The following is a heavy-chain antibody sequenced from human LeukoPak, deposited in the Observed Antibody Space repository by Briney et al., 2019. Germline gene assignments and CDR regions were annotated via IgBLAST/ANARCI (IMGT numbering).Heavy chain of an antibody. CDR3: ARGSAPRYYGYTPFDY. CDR2: ISYDGSNK. CDR1: GFTFSSYA. D-gene: IGHD3-10*01. J-gene: IGHJ4*02. Sequence: GGSLRLSCAASGFTFSSYAMHWVRQAPGKGLEWVAVISYDGSNKYYADSVKGRFTISRDNSKNTLYLQMNSLRAEDTAVYYCARGSAPRYYGYTPFDYWGQGTLVTVSS. V-gene: IGHV3-30*04.